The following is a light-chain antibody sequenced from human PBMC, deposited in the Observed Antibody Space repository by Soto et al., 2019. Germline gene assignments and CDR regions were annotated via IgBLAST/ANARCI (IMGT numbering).Light chain of an antibody. CDR1: RSNIGAGYD. V-gene: IGLV1-40*01. Sequence: QSVLTQPPSVSGAPGQRVTISCTGSRSNIGAGYDVHWYQQLPGTAPKLLIYGNINRPSGVPDRFSGSKSGTSASLAIAGLGAEDEADYYCQSYDSSLSGWVFGGGTKVTVL. CDR2: GNI. CDR3: QSYDSSLSGWV. J-gene: IGLJ3*02.